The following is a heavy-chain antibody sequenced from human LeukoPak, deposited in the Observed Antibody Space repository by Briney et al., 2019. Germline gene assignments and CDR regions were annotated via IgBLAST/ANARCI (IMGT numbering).Heavy chain of an antibody. D-gene: IGHD1-14*01. Sequence: GASVKVSCKTSGYPFTAYYIHWVRQAPGQGFEWMGRINPNSGDIDYAQKFQGSVTMTTDTSISTAYMELSSLRSDDTAMYYCATPATTRGTDYWGQGTLVIVSS. V-gene: IGHV1-2*04. CDR2: INPNSGDI. CDR1: GYPFTAYY. CDR3: ATPATTRGTDY. J-gene: IGHJ4*02.